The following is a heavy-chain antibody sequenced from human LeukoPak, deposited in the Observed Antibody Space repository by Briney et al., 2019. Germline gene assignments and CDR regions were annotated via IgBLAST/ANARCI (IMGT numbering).Heavy chain of an antibody. V-gene: IGHV4-39*01. J-gene: IGHJ4*02. CDR3: ARLRRVTMVRGVIIFDY. CDR1: GGSISSSSYY. D-gene: IGHD3-10*01. Sequence: SSETLSLNCTVSGGSISSSSYYWGWSRQPPGKGLEWFESLYYRGSTYYNPSLKSRVTISVDTSKNRFSLKLSSVTAADTAVYYCARLRRVTMVRGVIIFDYWGQGTLVTVSS. CDR2: LYYRGST.